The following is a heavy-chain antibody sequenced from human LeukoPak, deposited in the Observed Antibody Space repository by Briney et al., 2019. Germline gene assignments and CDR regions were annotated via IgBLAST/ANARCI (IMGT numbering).Heavy chain of an antibody. V-gene: IGHV4-34*01. Sequence: SETLSLTCAVYGGSFSGYYWSWIRQPPGKGLEWIGEINHSGSTNCNPSLKSRVTISVDTSKNQFSLKLSSVTAADTAVYYCAGYHAYGVTTPPLGYWGQGTLVTVSS. CDR3: AGYHAYGVTTPPLGY. CDR1: GGSFSGYY. D-gene: IGHD4-17*01. CDR2: INHSGST. J-gene: IGHJ4*02.